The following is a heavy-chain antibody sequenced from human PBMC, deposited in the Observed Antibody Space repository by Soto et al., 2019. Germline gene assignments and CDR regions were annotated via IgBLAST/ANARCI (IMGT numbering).Heavy chain of an antibody. D-gene: IGHD6-13*01. Sequence: SETLSLTCAVYGGSFSGYYWSWIRQPPGKGLEWIGEINHSGSTNYNPSLKSRVTISVDTSKNQFSLKLSSVTAADTAVYYCARGRRSSSRANRGASDIWGQGTMVTVSS. CDR1: GGSFSGYY. CDR3: ARGRRSSSRANRGASDI. CDR2: INHSGST. V-gene: IGHV4-34*01. J-gene: IGHJ3*02.